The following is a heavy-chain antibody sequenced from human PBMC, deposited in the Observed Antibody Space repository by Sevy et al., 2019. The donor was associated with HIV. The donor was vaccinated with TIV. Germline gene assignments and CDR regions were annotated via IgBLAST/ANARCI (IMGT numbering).Heavy chain of an antibody. J-gene: IGHJ3*02. V-gene: IGHV3-23*01. D-gene: IGHD3-16*02. CDR2: ISGSGGST. CDR3: AKVGRVAGTSVYVWGSYRYISVDAFDI. Sequence: GGSLRLSCAASGFTFSSYAMSWVRQAPGKGLEWVSAISGSGGSTYYADSVKGRFTISRDNSKNTLYLQMNSLRAEDMAVYYCAKVGRVAGTSVYVWGSYRYISVDAFDIWGQGTMVTVSS. CDR1: GFTFSSYA.